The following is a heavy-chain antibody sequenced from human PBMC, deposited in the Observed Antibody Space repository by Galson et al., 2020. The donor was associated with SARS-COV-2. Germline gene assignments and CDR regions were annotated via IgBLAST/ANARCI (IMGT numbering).Heavy chain of an antibody. V-gene: IGHV3-48*01. CDR1: GFNFNIYA. CDR2: IGGSGSPI. Sequence: GESLKISCAGPGFNFNIYAMNWVRQAPGKGLEWVSHIGGSGSPIYYADSVKGRFTISRDNAKNSLYLQMNSLRAEDTALYYCAREESSDYWGQGTLVTVSS. J-gene: IGHJ4*02. CDR3: AREESSDY.